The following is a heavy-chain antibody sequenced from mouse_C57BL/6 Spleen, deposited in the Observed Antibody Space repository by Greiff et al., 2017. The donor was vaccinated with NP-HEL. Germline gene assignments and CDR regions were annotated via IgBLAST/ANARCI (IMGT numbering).Heavy chain of an antibody. CDR2: FYPGSGSI. J-gene: IGHJ4*01. CDR3: ARHEGVSWDEAYAMDY. CDR1: GYTFTEYT. V-gene: IGHV1-62-2*01. Sequence: VQLQQSGAELVKPGASVKLSCKASGYTFTEYTIHWVKQRSGQGLEWIGWFYPGSGSIKYNEKFKDKATLTADKSSSTVYMELSRLTSEDSAVYYCARHEGVSWDEAYAMDYWGQGTSVTVSS. D-gene: IGHD4-1*01.